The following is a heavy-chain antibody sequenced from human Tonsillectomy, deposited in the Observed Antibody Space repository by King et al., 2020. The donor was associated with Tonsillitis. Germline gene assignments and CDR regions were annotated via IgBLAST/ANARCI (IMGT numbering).Heavy chain of an antibody. J-gene: IGHJ4*02. CDR1: GFTFSTYS. CDR3: AKKNGGQYPFDH. Sequence: VQLVESGGGLVQPGGSLRLSCAAAGFTFSTYSMGWVRQVPGGGLEWVSVISGGSHSFYYADSVKGRLTISRDNSKNTWYLEMKSLRAGDTAVSFCAKKNGGQYPFDHWGRGTLVTVSS. V-gene: IGHV3-23*04. D-gene: IGHD2-8*01. CDR2: ISGGSHSF.